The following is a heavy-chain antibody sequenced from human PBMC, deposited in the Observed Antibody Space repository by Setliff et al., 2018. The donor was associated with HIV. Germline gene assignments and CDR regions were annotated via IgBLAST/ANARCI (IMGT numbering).Heavy chain of an antibody. D-gene: IGHD3-22*01. V-gene: IGHV4-61*05. CDR2: VYYSGTT. CDR1: GGSISSSSYY. J-gene: IGHJ4*02. CDR3: ARKYLVNVFDY. Sequence: SETLSLTCTVSGGSISSSSYYWGWIRQPPGKGLEWIGYVYYSGTTNYNPSLKSRVSMSVDTSKNQFSLRLSSVTAADTAVYYCARKYLVNVFDYWGQGMLVTVSS.